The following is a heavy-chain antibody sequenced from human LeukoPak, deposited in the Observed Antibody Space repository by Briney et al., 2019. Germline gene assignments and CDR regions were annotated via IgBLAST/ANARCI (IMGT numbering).Heavy chain of an antibody. J-gene: IGHJ4*02. Sequence: GGPLRLSCAASGFTFSSYGMHWARQAPGKGLDWVAVILHDGSNKYYADSVKGRFTISRDNSKNTLYLQMNSLRAEDTAVYYCAKDQYSAEGASDYWGQGTLVTVSS. D-gene: IGHD5-12*01. CDR1: GFTFSSYG. CDR2: ILHDGSNK. CDR3: AKDQYSAEGASDY. V-gene: IGHV3-30*18.